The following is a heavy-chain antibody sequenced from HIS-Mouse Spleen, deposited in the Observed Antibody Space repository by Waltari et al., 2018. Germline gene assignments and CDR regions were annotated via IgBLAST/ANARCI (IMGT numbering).Heavy chain of an antibody. CDR3: AREIPYSSSWYDWYFDL. D-gene: IGHD6-13*01. J-gene: IGHJ2*01. V-gene: IGHV4-39*07. CDR2: IYYSGST. Sequence: QLQLQESGPGLVKPSETLSLTCTVSGGSISSSSYYWGWIRQPPGKGLGWIGSIYYSGSTYYSPSLKSRVTISVDTSKSQFSLKLSSLTAADTAVYYCAREIPYSSSWYDWYFDLWGRGTLVTVSS. CDR1: GGSISSSSYY.